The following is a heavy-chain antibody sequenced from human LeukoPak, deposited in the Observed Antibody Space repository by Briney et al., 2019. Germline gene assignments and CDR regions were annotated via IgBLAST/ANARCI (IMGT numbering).Heavy chain of an antibody. J-gene: IGHJ5*02. D-gene: IGHD6-19*01. Sequence: SETLSLTCTVSGGSISSSSYYWGWIRQPPGKGLEWIGSIYYSGSTYYNPSLKSRVTISVDTSKNQFSLKLSSVTAADTPVYYCARHGEQWLSFNWFDPWGQGTLVTVSS. CDR3: ARHGEQWLSFNWFDP. CDR2: IYYSGST. V-gene: IGHV4-39*01. CDR1: GGSISSSSYY.